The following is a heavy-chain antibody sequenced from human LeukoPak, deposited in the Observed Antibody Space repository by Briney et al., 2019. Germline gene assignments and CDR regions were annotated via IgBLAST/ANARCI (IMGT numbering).Heavy chain of an antibody. CDR1: GGSISSYY. J-gene: IGHJ4*02. CDR3: ARDDRAWFGELVEGFDY. CDR2: IYYSEST. Sequence: SETLSLTCTVSGGSISSYYWSWIRNRPRQGLELIGYIYYSESTNYNPSLKSLVTIAVEASKHQFSLKLSSVTAADTAVYYCARDDRAWFGELVEGFDYWGQGTLVTVSS. V-gene: IGHV4-59*01. D-gene: IGHD3-10*01.